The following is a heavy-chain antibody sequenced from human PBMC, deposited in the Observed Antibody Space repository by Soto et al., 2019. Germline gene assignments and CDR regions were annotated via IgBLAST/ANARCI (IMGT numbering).Heavy chain of an antibody. CDR1: GFTFSSYA. J-gene: IGHJ4*02. CDR3: AKDLPRVAVAVRQSHYFDY. Sequence: PGGSLRLSCAASGFTFSSYAMGWVRQAPGKGLEWVSAISGSGGSTYYADSVKGRFTISRDNSKNTLYLQMNSLRAEDTAVYYCAKDLPRVAVAVRQSHYFDYWGQGTLVTVSS. V-gene: IGHV3-23*01. D-gene: IGHD6-19*01. CDR2: ISGSGGST.